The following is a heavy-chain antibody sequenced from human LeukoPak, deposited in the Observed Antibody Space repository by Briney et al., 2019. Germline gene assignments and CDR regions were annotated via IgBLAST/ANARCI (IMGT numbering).Heavy chain of an antibody. CDR3: ARGADTGYSSDS. CDR2: INSDARST. V-gene: IGHV3-74*01. CDR1: GFTFSNYG. J-gene: IGHJ5*02. Sequence: PGGSLRLSCAASGFTFSNYGMHWVRQAPGKGLVWVSRINSDARSTSYADSVKGRFTISRDNAKNTLYLQMNSLRAEDTAVYYCARGADTGYSSDSWGQGTLVTVSS. D-gene: IGHD6-19*01.